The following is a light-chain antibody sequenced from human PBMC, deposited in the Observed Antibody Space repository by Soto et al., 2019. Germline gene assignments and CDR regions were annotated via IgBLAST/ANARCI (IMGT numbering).Light chain of an antibody. CDR1: QSGSNNY. J-gene: IGKJ1*01. CDR3: QQYGSSPTWT. CDR2: GAS. V-gene: IGKV3-20*01. Sequence: ESVLTQSPGTLSLSPGERATLSCRASQSGSNNYLAWYQQKPGQAPRLLIYGASTRATGIPDRFSGSGSGTDFTLTITRLEPEDSAVYYCQQYGSSPTWTFGQGTKVEIK.